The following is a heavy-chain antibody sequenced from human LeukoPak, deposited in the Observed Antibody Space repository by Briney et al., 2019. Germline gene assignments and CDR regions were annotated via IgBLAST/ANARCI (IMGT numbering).Heavy chain of an antibody. CDR2: TNEDESAK. V-gene: IGHV3-7*01. D-gene: IGHD2-8*01. Sequence: GESLRLSCAASGFSFRNSWMAWVRQAPGKGLEWVALTNEDESAKYYVDSVKGRFTISRDNAKNSLSLQMNSLRDEDTAMYYCARGVNRAYDIRGHGTMVTVSS. CDR1: GFSFRNSW. CDR3: ARGVNRAYDI. J-gene: IGHJ3*02.